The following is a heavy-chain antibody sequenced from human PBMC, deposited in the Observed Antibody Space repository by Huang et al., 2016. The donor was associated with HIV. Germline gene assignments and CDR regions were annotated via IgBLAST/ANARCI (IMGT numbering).Heavy chain of an antibody. CDR2: ILPIFGTA. Sequence: QVQLVQSGAEVKKVGSSVKVSCKASGGTFSNYAISWVRLAPGHGLEWMGGILPIFGTANFAQKFQCRVTITADGSTSTAYLELSSLRSEDTAVYFCARQLYDNTGYLMGARLHDWGQGTLVTVSS. CDR1: GGTFSNYA. V-gene: IGHV1-69*13. D-gene: IGHD3-22*01. CDR3: ARQLYDNTGYLMGARLHD. J-gene: IGHJ4*02.